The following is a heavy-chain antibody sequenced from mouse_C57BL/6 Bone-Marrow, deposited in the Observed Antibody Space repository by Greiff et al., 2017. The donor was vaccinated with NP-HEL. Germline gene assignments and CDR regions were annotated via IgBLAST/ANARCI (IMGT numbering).Heavy chain of an antibody. V-gene: IGHV3-6*01. Sequence: EVKLLESGPGLVKPSQSLSLTCSVTGYSVTSGYYWTWIRQFPGNKLEWMGYINYGGGNNYNPSLKDRISITRDTSKNQFFLKLNSVTTEDTATYYCAREGGYYGSPFAYWGQGTLVTVSA. D-gene: IGHD1-1*01. CDR1: GYSVTSGYY. CDR3: AREGGYYGSPFAY. J-gene: IGHJ3*01. CDR2: INYGGGN.